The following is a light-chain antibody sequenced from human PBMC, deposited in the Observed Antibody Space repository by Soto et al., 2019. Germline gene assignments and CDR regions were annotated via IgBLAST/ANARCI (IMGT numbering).Light chain of an antibody. J-gene: IGKJ1*01. Sequence: DIQMTQSPSSLSASVGDRVTITCRASQSISSYLNWYQQKPGKAPKLLIYAASSLQSGVPSRFSGSGSGTDFTLTISSLQPEDVATYCCQQSYSTWWTFGQGTKVEIK. V-gene: IGKV1-39*01. CDR2: AAS. CDR1: QSISSY. CDR3: QQSYSTWWT.